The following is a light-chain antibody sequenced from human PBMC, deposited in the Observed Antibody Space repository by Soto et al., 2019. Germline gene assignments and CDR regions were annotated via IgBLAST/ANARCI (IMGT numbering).Light chain of an antibody. Sequence: DIQMTQSPSTLSASVGDSVSITFRASQRIGTWLTWYQQKPGKVPKLLIYDASHLTSGVPSRFSGSGSGTEFTLSISSLQPDDFATYYCQHYYTYPYTFGQGTKVEIK. CDR2: DAS. J-gene: IGKJ2*01. V-gene: IGKV1-5*01. CDR3: QHYYTYPYT. CDR1: QRIGTW.